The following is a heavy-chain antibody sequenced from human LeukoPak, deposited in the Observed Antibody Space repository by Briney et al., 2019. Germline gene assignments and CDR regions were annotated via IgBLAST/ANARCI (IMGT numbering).Heavy chain of an antibody. D-gene: IGHD4-23*01. CDR1: EFTFSSYS. CDR3: ARAVTYHGGDWFDP. V-gene: IGHV3-48*04. Sequence: GGSLRLSCAASEFTFSSYSMSWVRQAPGKGLEWVSYISSTANSIYYADSVKGRFTISSDNAKNSLYLQMNSLRAEDTAVYYCARAVTYHGGDWFDPWGQGSLVTVSS. J-gene: IGHJ5*02. CDR2: ISSTANSI.